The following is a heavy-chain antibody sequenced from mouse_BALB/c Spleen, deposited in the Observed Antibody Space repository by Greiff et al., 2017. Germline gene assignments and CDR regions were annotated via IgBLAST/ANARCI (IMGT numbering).Heavy chain of an antibody. CDR2: ISYSGST. Sequence: EVKLQESGPGLVKPSQSLSLTCTVTGYSITSDYAWNWIRQFPGNKLEWMGYISYSGSTSYNPSLKSRISITRDTSKNQFFLQLNSVTTEDTATYYCARGAYAMDYWGQGTSVTVSS. J-gene: IGHJ4*01. CDR1: GYSITSDYA. CDR3: ARGAYAMDY. V-gene: IGHV3-2*02.